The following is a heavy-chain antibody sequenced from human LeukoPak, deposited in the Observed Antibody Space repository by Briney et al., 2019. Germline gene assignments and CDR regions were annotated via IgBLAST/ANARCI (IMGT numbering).Heavy chain of an antibody. CDR1: GGSITNNSDY. D-gene: IGHD2-15*01. CDR3: ARGRGYCSGGSCYPP. CDR2: IYYSGST. V-gene: IGHV4-39*07. Sequence: SETLSLTCTVSGGSITNNSDYWGCIRQPPGKGLEWIGSIYYSGSTYYNPSLKSRVTISVDTSKNQFSLKLSSVTAADTAVYYCARGRGYCSGGSCYPPWGQGTLVTVSS. J-gene: IGHJ5*02.